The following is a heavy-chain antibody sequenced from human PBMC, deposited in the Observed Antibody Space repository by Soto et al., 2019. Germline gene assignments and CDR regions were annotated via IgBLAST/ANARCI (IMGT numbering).Heavy chain of an antibody. D-gene: IGHD6-19*01. J-gene: IGHJ3*02. CDR3: ARTIGMAGSLHAFDI. Sequence: SQTLSLTCALSRDSVSSNSAAWNWIRQSPSRGFEWLGRTYYRSKWYNDYAVSVKSRITINPDTSKNQFSLQLNSVTPEDTAVYYCARTIGMAGSLHAFDIWGQGTMVTVSS. CDR2: TYYRSKWYN. V-gene: IGHV6-1*01. CDR1: RDSVSSNSAA.